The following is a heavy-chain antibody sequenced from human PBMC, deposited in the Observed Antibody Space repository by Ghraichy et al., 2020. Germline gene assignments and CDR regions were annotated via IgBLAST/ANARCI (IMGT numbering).Heavy chain of an antibody. CDR3: ARHLANWGSPEYYFDS. CDR2: VYYIGST. CDR1: GGSISSSTYY. Sequence: SETRSLTCTVSGGSISSSTYYWGWIRQPPGKGLEWIGSVYYIGSTFYTPSLKSRVTISVATSKNQFSLRLSSVTAADTAVYYCARHLANWGSPEYYFDSWGQGTLVTVSS. V-gene: IGHV4-39*01. D-gene: IGHD1-14*01. J-gene: IGHJ4*02.